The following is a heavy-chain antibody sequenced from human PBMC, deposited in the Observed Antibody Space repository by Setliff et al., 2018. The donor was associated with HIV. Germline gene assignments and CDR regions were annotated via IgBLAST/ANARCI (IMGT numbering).Heavy chain of an antibody. CDR2: IFYSGIT. Sequence: SETLSLTCTVSSGSITSRTYYWGWIHQPPGKGLEWIGSIFYSGITYYNPSLKSRVSISVDTSKNQFSLNLTSVTAADTAVYYCARSKTFYDFWGGYYTHGAFKIWGLGTMVTVS. CDR1: SGSITSRTYY. J-gene: IGHJ3*02. CDR3: ARSKTFYDFWGGYYTHGAFKI. V-gene: IGHV4-39*01. D-gene: IGHD3-3*01.